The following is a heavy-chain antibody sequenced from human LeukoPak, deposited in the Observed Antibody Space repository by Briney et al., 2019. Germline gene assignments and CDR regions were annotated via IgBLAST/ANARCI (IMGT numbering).Heavy chain of an antibody. V-gene: IGHV3-23*01. CDR3: AKDLRGYYDLEAFFDY. CDR1: GFTFSRYA. D-gene: IGHD2-15*01. CDR2: LSGSGGNT. J-gene: IGHJ4*02. Sequence: GGSLRLSCAASGFTFSRYAMSWVRQAPGKGLEWVSGLSGSGGNTYYADSVKGRFTISRDNSKNTLYLQMNSLRAEDTATYYCAKDLRGYYDLEAFFDYWGQGILVTVSS.